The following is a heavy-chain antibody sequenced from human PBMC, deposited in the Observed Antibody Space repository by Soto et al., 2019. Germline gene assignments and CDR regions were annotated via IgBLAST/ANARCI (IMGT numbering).Heavy chain of an antibody. CDR1: GFTVSSNY. D-gene: IGHD6-19*01. CDR3: ARGFRDSSGWYYFDY. J-gene: IGHJ4*02. Sequence: VQLVESGGGVVQPGRSLRLSCAASGFTVSSNYLSWVRQAPGKGLEWVSLVYSGDTTYYADSVKGRFTISRDSSKNTLYLQMNNLRAEDTAVYYCARGFRDSSGWYYFDYWGQGTLVTVSS. V-gene: IGHV3-53*01. CDR2: VYSGDTT.